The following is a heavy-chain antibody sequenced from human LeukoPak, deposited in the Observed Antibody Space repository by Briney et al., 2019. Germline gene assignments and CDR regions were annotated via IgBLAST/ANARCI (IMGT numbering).Heavy chain of an antibody. CDR1: GGSISSYY. V-gene: IGHV4-59*08. Sequence: SETLSLTCTVSGGSISSYYWSWIRQPPGKGLEWIGYIYNSGSTNYNPPLKSRVTISVDTSKNQFSLKLSSVTAADTAVYYCARQTLSSGWSYFDCWGQGTLVTVSS. J-gene: IGHJ4*02. CDR3: ARQTLSSGWSYFDC. CDR2: IYNSGST. D-gene: IGHD6-19*01.